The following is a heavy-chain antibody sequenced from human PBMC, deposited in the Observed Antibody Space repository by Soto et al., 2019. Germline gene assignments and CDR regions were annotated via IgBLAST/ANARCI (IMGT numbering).Heavy chain of an antibody. J-gene: IGHJ5*02. CDR2: IIPIFGTA. V-gene: IGHV1-69*13. CDR3: ARDTAVAGTEWFDP. D-gene: IGHD6-19*01. CDR1: GGTFSSYA. Sequence: SVKVSCKASGGTFSSYAISWVRQAPGQGLEWMGGIIPIFGTANYAQKFQGRVTITADESTSTAYMELSSLRSEDTAVYYCARDTAVAGTEWFDPWGQGTLVPVSS.